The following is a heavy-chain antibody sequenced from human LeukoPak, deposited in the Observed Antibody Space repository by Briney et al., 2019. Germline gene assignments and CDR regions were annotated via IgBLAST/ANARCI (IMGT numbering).Heavy chain of an antibody. CDR2: ISGSGDST. J-gene: IGHJ4*02. V-gene: IGHV3-23*01. D-gene: IGHD6-6*01. CDR3: ARHRAYSSSSPFDY. Sequence: GGSLRLSCAASGFTFVGYAVSWVRQAPGKGLEWVSAISGSGDSTYYADSVKGRFTISRDNSKNTLYLQMNSLRAEDTAVYYCARHRAYSSSSPFDYWGQGTLVTVSS. CDR1: GFTFVGYA.